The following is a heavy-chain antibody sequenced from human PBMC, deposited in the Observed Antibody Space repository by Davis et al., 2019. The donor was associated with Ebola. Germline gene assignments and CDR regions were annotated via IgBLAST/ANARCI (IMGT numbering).Heavy chain of an antibody. CDR3: ARSLGDLSYFDY. CDR1: GGSFSGYY. J-gene: IGHJ4*02. CDR2: INHSGST. Sequence: SETLSLTCAVYGGSFSGYYWSWIRQPPGKGLEWIGEINHSGSTNYNPSLKSRVTISVDRSKNQFSLKLSSVTAADTAVYYCARSLGDLSYFDYWGQGTLVTVSS. D-gene: IGHD3-16*01. V-gene: IGHV4-34*01.